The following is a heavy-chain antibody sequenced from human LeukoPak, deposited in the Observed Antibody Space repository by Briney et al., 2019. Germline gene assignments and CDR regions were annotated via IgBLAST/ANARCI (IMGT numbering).Heavy chain of an antibody. CDR3: ARDRGRYFDL. CDR1: GGSISITNW. CDR2: VYHSGST. Sequence: SGTLSLTCGVSGGSISITNWWTWVRQPPGKGLGWIGEVYHSGSTNYNPSLKSRVTLSVDKSKNQFSLKLTSVTAADTAVYYCARDRGRYFDLWGRGTLVTVSS. V-gene: IGHV4-4*02. J-gene: IGHJ2*01.